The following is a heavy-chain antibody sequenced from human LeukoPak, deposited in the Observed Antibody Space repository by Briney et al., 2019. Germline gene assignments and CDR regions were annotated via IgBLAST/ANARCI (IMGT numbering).Heavy chain of an antibody. V-gene: IGHV5-51*01. CDR3: ARLRNSYGHRADY. CDR1: GYIFTNYW. Sequence: GASLKISCKGSGYIFTNYWTGWVRQMPGKSLEGMGIIYPSESDTRYSPSFQGQVTISADKSISTVQWSSLKASDTAIYYCARLRNSYGHRADYWGQGTLVSVSS. CDR2: IYPSESDT. D-gene: IGHD5-18*01. J-gene: IGHJ4*02.